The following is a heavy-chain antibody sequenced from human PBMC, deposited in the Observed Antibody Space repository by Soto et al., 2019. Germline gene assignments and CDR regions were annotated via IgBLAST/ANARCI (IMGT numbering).Heavy chain of an antibody. Sequence: PSETLSLTCTVSGGSISSSSYYWGWIRQPPGKGLEWIGSIYYSGSTYYNPSLKSRVTISVDTSKNQFSLKLSSVTAADTAVYYCASQSPMVRGVIRPSVDYWGQGTLVTVSS. D-gene: IGHD3-10*01. V-gene: IGHV4-39*01. CDR3: ASQSPMVRGVIRPSVDY. CDR2: IYYSGST. J-gene: IGHJ4*02. CDR1: GGSISSSSYY.